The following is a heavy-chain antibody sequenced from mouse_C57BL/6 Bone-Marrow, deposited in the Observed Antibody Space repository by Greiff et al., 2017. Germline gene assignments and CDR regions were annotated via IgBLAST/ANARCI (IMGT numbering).Heavy chain of an antibody. D-gene: IGHD2-1*01. CDR3: AHGNYFYWYFAV. CDR2: IDPETGGT. J-gene: IGHJ1*03. Sequence: QVQLQQSGAELVRPGASVTLSCKASGYTFTDYEMHWVKQTPVHGLEWIGAIDPETGGTAYNQKFKSKATLTVDKPSSTAYMQLSSLTSEDSAVYYCAHGNYFYWYFAVWGTGTTVTVSS. V-gene: IGHV1-15*01. CDR1: GYTFTDYE.